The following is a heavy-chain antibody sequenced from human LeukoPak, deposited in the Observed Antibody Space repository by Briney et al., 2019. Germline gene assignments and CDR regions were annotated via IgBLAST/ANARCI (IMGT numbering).Heavy chain of an antibody. V-gene: IGHV4-4*07. CDR2: IYTSGST. CDR3: ARDSLTGTTPWFDP. D-gene: IGHD1-20*01. J-gene: IGHJ5*02. CDR1: GGSISSYY. Sequence: SETLSLTCTVSGGSISSYYWSWIRQPAGKGLEWIGRIYTSGSTNYNPSLKSRVTMSVDTSKNQFSLKLSSVTAADTAVYYCARDSLTGTTPWFDPWGQGTLVTVSS.